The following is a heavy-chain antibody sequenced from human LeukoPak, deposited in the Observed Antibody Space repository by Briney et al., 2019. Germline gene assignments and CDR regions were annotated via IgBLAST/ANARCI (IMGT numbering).Heavy chain of an antibody. J-gene: IGHJ5*02. CDR1: GFTFSSYT. D-gene: IGHD3-9*01. Sequence: GGSLRLSCAASGFTFSSYTMNWVRQAPGKGLEWVSYISSSSSTIYYADSVKGRITVSRDNAKNSLYLQMNSLRAEDTAVYYCARLTRYAGDPWGQGTLVIVSS. V-gene: IGHV3-48*04. CDR2: ISSSSSTI. CDR3: ARLTRYAGDP.